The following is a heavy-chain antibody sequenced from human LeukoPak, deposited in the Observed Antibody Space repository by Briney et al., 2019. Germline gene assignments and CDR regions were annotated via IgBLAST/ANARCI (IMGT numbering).Heavy chain of an antibody. J-gene: IGHJ4*02. V-gene: IGHV3-23*01. D-gene: IGHD3-22*01. CDR2: VSGSGGST. Sequence: GGSLRLSCAASGFTFSIYTMTWVRQAPGKGLEWVSAVSGSGGSTYYADSVKGRFTISRDNSKNTLYLQMNSLRAEDTAVYYCAKAHDSSGYRSIDYWGQGTLVTVSS. CDR3: AKAHDSSGYRSIDY. CDR1: GFTFSIYT.